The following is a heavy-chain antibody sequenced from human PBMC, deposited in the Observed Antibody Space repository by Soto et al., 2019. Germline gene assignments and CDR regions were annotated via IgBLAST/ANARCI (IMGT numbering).Heavy chain of an antibody. CDR3: AKEGPGSSNWYVDS. CDR2: ISSSSTYI. V-gene: IGHV3-11*05. CDR1: GFTFSDYY. J-gene: IGHJ4*02. Sequence: GGSLRLSCAASGFTFSDYYMGWIRQAPGKGLEWLSYISSSSTYINYADSVKGRFTISRDNTKKSLYLQMNRLRAEDTAVYYCAKEGPGSSNWYVDSWGQGTLVTVSS. D-gene: IGHD6-13*01.